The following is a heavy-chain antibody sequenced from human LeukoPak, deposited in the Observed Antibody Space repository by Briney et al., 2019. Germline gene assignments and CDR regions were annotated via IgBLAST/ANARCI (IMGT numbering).Heavy chain of an antibody. V-gene: IGHV3-21*01. Sequence: GGSLRLSCAASGFTFSTYSMNWVRQAPGEGLEWVSSISSSSSYIYYADSLKGRFTISRDNAKNSLYLRMNSLRAEDTAVYYCARIQLNSYYYYMDVWGKGTTVTVSS. CDR2: ISSSSSYI. D-gene: IGHD2-2*01. J-gene: IGHJ6*03. CDR1: GFTFSTYS. CDR3: ARIQLNSYYYYMDV.